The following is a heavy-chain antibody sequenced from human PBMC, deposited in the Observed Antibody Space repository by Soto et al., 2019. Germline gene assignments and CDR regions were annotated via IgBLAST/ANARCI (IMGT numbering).Heavy chain of an antibody. D-gene: IGHD6-13*01. Sequence: PGGSLRLSCAASGFAFSSYAMHWVRQAPGKGLEWVAVISYDGSNKYYADSVKGRFTISRDNSKNTLYLQMNSLRAEDTAVYYCARDGYSSSWSSFDYWGQGTMVTVYS. V-gene: IGHV3-30-3*01. CDR3: ARDGYSSSWSSFDY. CDR2: ISYDGSNK. CDR1: GFAFSSYA. J-gene: IGHJ4*02.